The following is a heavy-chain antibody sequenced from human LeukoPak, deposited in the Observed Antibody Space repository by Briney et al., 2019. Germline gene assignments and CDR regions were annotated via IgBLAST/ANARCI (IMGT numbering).Heavy chain of an antibody. CDR1: GFTFSNAW. CDR3: AKGSYYDSSGSFYFDY. CDR2: ISGSGDNT. D-gene: IGHD3-22*01. Sequence: GGSLRLSCAASGFTFSNAWMNWVRQAPGKGLEWVSGISGSGDNTYYADSVKGRFTISRDNSKNTLYVQVNSLGTEDTAAYYCAKGSYYDSSGSFYFDYWGQGTLVTVSS. J-gene: IGHJ4*02. V-gene: IGHV3-23*01.